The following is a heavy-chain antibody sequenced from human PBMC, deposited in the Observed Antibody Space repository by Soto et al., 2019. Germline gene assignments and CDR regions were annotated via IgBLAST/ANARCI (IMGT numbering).Heavy chain of an antibody. V-gene: IGHV3-21*01. D-gene: IGHD2-2*02. CDR3: ARAGGYILTTPNPRAYDMAV. CDR1: GFTFNSYS. CDR2: ISSFSNYM. Sequence: GSLRLSCAVSGFTFNSYSMNWVRQAPGKGLECVSSISSFSNYMYYTDSVKGRFTISRDNARNSLYLQMNSLRAEDTAVYYCARAGGYILTTPNPRAYDMAVWGQGTTVTVSS. J-gene: IGHJ6*02.